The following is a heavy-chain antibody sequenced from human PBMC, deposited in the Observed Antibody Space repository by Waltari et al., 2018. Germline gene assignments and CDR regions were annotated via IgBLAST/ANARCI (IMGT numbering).Heavy chain of an antibody. CDR1: GYSISSGYY. CDR3: ASGYSSSWYAFDI. CDR2: IYHSGST. V-gene: IGHV4-38-2*01. D-gene: IGHD6-13*01. J-gene: IGHJ3*02. Sequence: QVQLQESGPGLVKPSETLSLTCAVSGYSISSGYYWGWIRQPPGKGLEWIGRIYHSGSTYYNPSLKSRVTISVDTSKNQFSLKLSSVTAADTAVYYCASGYSSSWYAFDIWGQGTMVTVSS.